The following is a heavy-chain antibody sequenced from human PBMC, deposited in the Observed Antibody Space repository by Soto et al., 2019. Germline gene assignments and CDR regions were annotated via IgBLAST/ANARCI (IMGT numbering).Heavy chain of an antibody. D-gene: IGHD3-22*01. J-gene: IGHJ4*02. CDR3: ARGQYDSKGHSNPFAC. V-gene: IGHV4-59*12. CDR1: GDSIGSAY. CDR2: IHHTGST. Sequence: PSETLSLTCTVSGDSIGSAYWSWIRHLPGKGLEYIGYIHHTGSTNYNPSLQSRVTTSVDTSKNQFSLKLNSVTAADTAVYYCARGQYDSKGHSNPFACWSQGVLVIVAS.